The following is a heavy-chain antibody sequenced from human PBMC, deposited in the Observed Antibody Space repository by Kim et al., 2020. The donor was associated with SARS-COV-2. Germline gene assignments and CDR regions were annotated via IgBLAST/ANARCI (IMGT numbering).Heavy chain of an antibody. J-gene: IGHJ6*02. CDR1: GFTFSTYG. CDR2: IWYDGSNK. Sequence: GGSLRLSCAASGFTFSTYGMHWVRQAPGKGLEWVAIIWYDGSNKYYADSVKGRFTISRDNSKNTLYLQMNSLRGEDTAVYYCAKPMTTNYYYYGMYVWGQGTTVTVSS. CDR3: AKPMTTNYYYYGMYV. V-gene: IGHV3-33*06. D-gene: IGHD2-8*01.